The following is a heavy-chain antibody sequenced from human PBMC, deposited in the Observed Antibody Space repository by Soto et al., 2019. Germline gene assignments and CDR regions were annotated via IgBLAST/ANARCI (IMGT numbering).Heavy chain of an antibody. V-gene: IGHV1-46*01. Sequence: SVKVSCKASRYTFTTFYIHWLRQAPGQGLEWMGIINPSGGSTTYPQKFQGRVTMTRDTSTSTVHMELITLRSEDTAVYYCARSKGGRPLDVWGPGTTVTVSS. CDR1: RYTFTTFY. J-gene: IGHJ6*02. CDR3: ARSKGGRPLDV. CDR2: INPSGGST. D-gene: IGHD3-16*01.